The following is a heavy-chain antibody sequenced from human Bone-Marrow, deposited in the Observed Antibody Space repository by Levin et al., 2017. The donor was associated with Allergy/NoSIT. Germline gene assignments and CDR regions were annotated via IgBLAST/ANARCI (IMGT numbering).Heavy chain of an antibody. D-gene: IGHD5-18*01. CDR1: GFTFSSYA. J-gene: IGHJ6*02. CDR2: ISYDGSNK. Sequence: GGSLRLSCAASGFTFSSYAMHWVRQAPGKGLEWVAVISYDGSNKYYADSVKGRFTISRDNSKNTLYLQMNSLRAEDTAVYYCARSPPPDTAMAVYLYYYYGMDVWGQGTTVTVSS. CDR3: ARSPPPDTAMAVYLYYYYGMDV. V-gene: IGHV3-30-3*01.